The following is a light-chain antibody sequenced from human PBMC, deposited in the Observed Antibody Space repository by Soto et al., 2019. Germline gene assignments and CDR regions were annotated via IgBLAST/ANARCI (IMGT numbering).Light chain of an antibody. J-gene: IGKJ1*01. Sequence: ETAMTQSPATLSVSPGERATLSCRASQSVSSNLAWYQQKPGQAPRLLIYGASTRATGIPARFSGSGSGTEFTLTISSLQSEDFAVYYCQQYNSWPWTFGQGTKVEIK. CDR1: QSVSSN. CDR2: GAS. CDR3: QQYNSWPWT. V-gene: IGKV3-15*01.